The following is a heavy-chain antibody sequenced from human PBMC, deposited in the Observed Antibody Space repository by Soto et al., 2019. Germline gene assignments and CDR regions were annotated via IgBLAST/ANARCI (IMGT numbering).Heavy chain of an antibody. CDR3: ARGGVLLWFGERGWFDP. CDR1: GGSFSGYY. J-gene: IGHJ5*02. CDR2: INHSGST. Sequence: QVQLQQWGAGLLKPSETLSLTCAVYGGSFSGYYWSWIRQPPGKGLEWIGEINHSGSTNYNPSLKSRVTISVDTSKNQFSLKLSSVTAAGTAVYYCARGGVLLWFGERGWFDPWGQGTLVTVSS. V-gene: IGHV4-34*01. D-gene: IGHD3-10*01.